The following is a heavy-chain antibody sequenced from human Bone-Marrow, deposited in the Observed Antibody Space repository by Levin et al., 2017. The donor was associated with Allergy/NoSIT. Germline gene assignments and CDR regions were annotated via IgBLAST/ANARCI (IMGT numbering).Heavy chain of an antibody. CDR3: VRLRGFYDPSAHYYYYMDV. V-gene: IGHV3-49*04. CDR2: TRSKGQGGTT. Sequence: PGESLKISCRGSGFTFGDFAMSWVRQAPGKGLEWVGLTRSKGQGGTTEYAASLKERFTVSRDDSKSIAYLQMNTLKTEDTAVYYCVRLRGFYDPSAHYYYYMDVWGKGTTAIVSS. J-gene: IGHJ6*03. D-gene: IGHD5/OR15-5a*01. CDR1: GFTFGDFA.